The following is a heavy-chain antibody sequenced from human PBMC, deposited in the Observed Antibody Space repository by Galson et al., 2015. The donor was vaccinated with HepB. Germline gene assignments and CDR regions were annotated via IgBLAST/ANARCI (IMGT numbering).Heavy chain of an antibody. Sequence: SLRLSCAASGFTFSSNAMHWVRQAPGKGLEWVAVISYDGSNKYYADSVKGRFTISRDNSKNTLYLQMNSLRAEDTAVYYCARDKPPDYWGQGTLVTVSS. CDR2: ISYDGSNK. CDR3: ARDKPPDY. V-gene: IGHV3-30-3*01. J-gene: IGHJ4*02. CDR1: GFTFSSNA.